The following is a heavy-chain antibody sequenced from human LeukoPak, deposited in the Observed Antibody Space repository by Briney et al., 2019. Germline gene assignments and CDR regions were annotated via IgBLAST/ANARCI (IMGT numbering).Heavy chain of an antibody. V-gene: IGHV3-23*01. J-gene: IGHJ4*02. Sequence: GETLRLSCAASGFTFSSYGMTWVRQAPGKGLEWVSAISGSGVSTYYADSVKGRFTISRDNSKNTLYLQMNSLRAEDTAVYYCARSGSGSSWYYFDYWGQGTLVTVSS. CDR1: GFTFSSYG. CDR3: ARSGSGSSWYYFDY. CDR2: ISGSGVST. D-gene: IGHD1-26*01.